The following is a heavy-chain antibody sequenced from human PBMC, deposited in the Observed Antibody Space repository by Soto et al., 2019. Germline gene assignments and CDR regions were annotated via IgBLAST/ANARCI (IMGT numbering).Heavy chain of an antibody. CDR3: ARVWPLQYTYRYNFDS. J-gene: IGHJ4*02. Sequence: EVQLLESGGGLVQPGESLTLSCAASGFTFRNYAMSWVRQAPGKGLEWVSGIYDGTSCTYYADSVKGRFTISRDNSKDTLYLQMNSLTAEDTAVYYCARVWPLQYTYRYNFDSWCQGPLVTVSS. V-gene: IGHV3-23*01. CDR2: IYDGTSCT. D-gene: IGHD3-16*02. CDR1: GFTFRNYA.